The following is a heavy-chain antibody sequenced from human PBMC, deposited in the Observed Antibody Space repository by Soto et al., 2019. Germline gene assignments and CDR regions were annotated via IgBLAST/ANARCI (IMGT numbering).Heavy chain of an antibody. CDR2: IIPIFPTP. Sequence: QVQLVQSGAEVKKPGSSVTVSCKASGGTFGNSAISWVRQAPGQGLEWMGGIIPIFPTPDYAQKFQGRVTITADESTTAGSMALASRKSEDSAVYYCAQDKDRQQLGGNFWYGMEGWGQGTAVTVSS. V-gene: IGHV1-69*12. J-gene: IGHJ6*02. CDR3: AQDKDRQQLGGNFWYGMEG. CDR1: GGTFGNSA. D-gene: IGHD1-1*01.